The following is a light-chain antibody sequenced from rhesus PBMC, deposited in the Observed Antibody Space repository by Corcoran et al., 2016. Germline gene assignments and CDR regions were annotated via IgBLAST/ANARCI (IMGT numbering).Light chain of an antibody. CDR3: QHTYGAPCS. V-gene: IGKV1-74*01. CDR1: ENIFNY. J-gene: IGKJ2*01. Sequence: DIQMTQSPSSLSASVGDRVTIIFRASENIFNYINWYQHKPGKAPKLLIYKASTLQSGVPSRFSGSGSGTYYSLTISGLKSADVATYYCQHTYGAPCSFGQGTKVEIK. CDR2: KAS.